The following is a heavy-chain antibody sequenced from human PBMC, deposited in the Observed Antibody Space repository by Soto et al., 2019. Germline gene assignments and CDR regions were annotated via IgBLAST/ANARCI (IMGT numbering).Heavy chain of an antibody. Sequence: PGGSLRLSCAASGFTFSSYAMSWVRQAPGKGLELVSAISGSGVSTYYADSVKGRFTISRDNSKNTLYLQMNSLRAEDTAVYYCATPGIAVAGTGYYYYGMDVWGQGTTVTVSS. CDR1: GFTFSSYA. D-gene: IGHD6-19*01. J-gene: IGHJ6*02. CDR2: ISGSGVST. V-gene: IGHV3-23*01. CDR3: ATPGIAVAGTGYYYYGMDV.